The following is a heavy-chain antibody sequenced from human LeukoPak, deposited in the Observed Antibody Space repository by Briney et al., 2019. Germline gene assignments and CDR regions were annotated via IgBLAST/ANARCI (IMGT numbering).Heavy chain of an antibody. V-gene: IGHV7-4-1*02. J-gene: IGHJ3*02. CDR3: ARDPSGGGSVAFDI. D-gene: IGHD5-24*01. CDR1: GYTFTSYA. CDR2: INTNTGNP. Sequence: ASVKVSCKASGYTFTSYAMNWVRQAPGQGLERMGWINTNTGNPTYAQGFTGRFVFSLDTSVSTAYLQISSLKAEDTAVYYCARDPSGGGSVAFDIWGQGTMVTVSS.